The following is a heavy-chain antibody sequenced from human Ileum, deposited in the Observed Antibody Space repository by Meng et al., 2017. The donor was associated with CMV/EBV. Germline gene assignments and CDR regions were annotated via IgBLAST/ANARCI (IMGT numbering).Heavy chain of an antibody. CDR1: GGSFSDYR. Sequence: QVPLQRWGAGLLKPSETLSLTCAVYGGSFSDYRWTWIRQPPGKGLEWIGEINHSGITNYNPSLKSRVIISVDTSKNQFSLRLSSVTAADTAVYYCARDRRDRRDGHNYADAFDIWGQGTMVTVSS. V-gene: IGHV4-34*01. D-gene: IGHD5-24*01. CDR2: INHSGIT. CDR3: ARDRRDRRDGHNYADAFDI. J-gene: IGHJ3*02.